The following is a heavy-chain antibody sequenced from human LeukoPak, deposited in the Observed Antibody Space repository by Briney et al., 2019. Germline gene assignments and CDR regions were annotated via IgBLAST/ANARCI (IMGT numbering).Heavy chain of an antibody. CDR2: INHNSGGA. CDR1: GYTFTSYY. D-gene: IGHD5-18*01. V-gene: IGHV1-2*02. Sequence: APVKVSCKASGYTFTSYYMHWVRQAPGQGLEWVGWINHNSGGATFAQKFQGRVTMTRDTSISTAYMELSRLRADDTAVYYGARAGYTFGSSSYYYMDVWGKGTTVTVSS. CDR3: ARAGYTFGSSSYYYMDV. J-gene: IGHJ6*03.